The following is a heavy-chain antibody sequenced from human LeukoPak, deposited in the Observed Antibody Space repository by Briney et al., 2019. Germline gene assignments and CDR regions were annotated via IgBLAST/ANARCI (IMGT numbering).Heavy chain of an antibody. J-gene: IGHJ4*02. V-gene: IGHV1-3*01. D-gene: IGHD5-18*01. CDR2: INAGNGNI. Sequence: GASVKVSCKASGYIFATYTIHWVRQAPGQRREWMGWINAGNGNIKYSQKFQGRVTITRDTSASTAYMELSSLRSEDTAVYYCARVETATLGYWGQGTLVTVSS. CDR1: GYIFATYT. CDR3: ARVETATLGY.